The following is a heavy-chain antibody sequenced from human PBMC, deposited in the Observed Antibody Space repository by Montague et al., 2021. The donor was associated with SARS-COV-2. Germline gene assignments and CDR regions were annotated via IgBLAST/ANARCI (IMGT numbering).Heavy chain of an antibody. J-gene: IGHJ6*02. CDR3: AGYVRGGNYASPIYAMDV. Sequence: SETLSLTCTVSGVSISSYYWTWIRQPPGKTMERIGYVHYTGSTNFISSLKSRVTMSLDTSKNQFSLRLSLVTAADTDVYSCAGYVRGGNYASPIYAMDVWGQGTTVTVSS. V-gene: IGHV4-59*04. D-gene: IGHD4-23*01. CDR2: VHYTGST. CDR1: GVSISSYY.